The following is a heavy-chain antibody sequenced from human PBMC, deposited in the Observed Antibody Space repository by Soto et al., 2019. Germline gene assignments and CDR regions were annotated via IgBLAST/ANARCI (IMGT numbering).Heavy chain of an antibody. CDR1: GGPISTYY. D-gene: IGHD3-10*01. Sequence: QVQLRESGPGLVKPSETLSLTCTVSGGPISTYYWSWIRQPPGKGLEWIGYVYYTGTTNYNPSLKSRVTPSVDPSNTQIPLKLSSVTPADTAVYYCARDTYLYYGSGSYLYYFDFWGQGTLVPLSS. J-gene: IGHJ4*02. CDR3: ARDTYLYYGSGSYLYYFDF. V-gene: IGHV4-59*01. CDR2: VYYTGTT.